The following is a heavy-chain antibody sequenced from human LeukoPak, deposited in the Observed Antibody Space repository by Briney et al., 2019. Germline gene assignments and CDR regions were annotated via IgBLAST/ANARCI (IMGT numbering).Heavy chain of an antibody. D-gene: IGHD5-18*01. Sequence: GGSLRLSCAASGFTLTSYAMSWVRQSPGRGLEWVSGISGSGGATYYTDSVKGRFIISRDNSKNTLYLQMNSLRAEDTAVYYCARVTAMASDYWGQGTLVTVSS. V-gene: IGHV3-23*01. CDR3: ARVTAMASDY. CDR1: GFTLTSYA. J-gene: IGHJ4*02. CDR2: ISGSGGAT.